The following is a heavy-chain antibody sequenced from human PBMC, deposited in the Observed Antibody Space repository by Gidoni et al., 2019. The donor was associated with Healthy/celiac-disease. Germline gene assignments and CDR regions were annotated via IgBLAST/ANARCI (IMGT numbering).Heavy chain of an antibody. J-gene: IGHJ4*02. CDR2: ISSSSSYI. CDR1: GFTFSSSS. Sequence: EVQLVESGGGLVKPGGSLRLSCAASGFTFSSSSMNWVRQAPGKGLEWVSSISSSSSYIYYADSVKGRFTISRDNAKNSLYLQMNSLRAEDTAVYYCARGMDIVVVVATISLDYWGQGTLVTVSS. D-gene: IGHD2-15*01. V-gene: IGHV3-21*01. CDR3: ARGMDIVVVVATISLDY.